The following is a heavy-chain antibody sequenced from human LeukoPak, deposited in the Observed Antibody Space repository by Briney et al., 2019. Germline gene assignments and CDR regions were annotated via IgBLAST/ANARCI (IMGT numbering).Heavy chain of an antibody. CDR2: ISYSGNT. CDR1: GGSISSYY. J-gene: IGHJ4*02. CDR3: ARGGSGYDRFDY. D-gene: IGHD3-3*01. V-gene: IGHV4-59*01. Sequence: SETLSLTCTVSGGSISSYYWSWIRQPPGKGLEWIGFISYSGNTNYNPSLKSRVTISVDTSKNQFSLKLSSVTAADTAVYYCARGGSGYDRFDYWGQGTLVTVSS.